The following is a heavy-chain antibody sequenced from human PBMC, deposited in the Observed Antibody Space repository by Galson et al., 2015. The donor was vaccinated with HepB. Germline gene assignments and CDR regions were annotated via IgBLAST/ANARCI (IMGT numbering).Heavy chain of an antibody. D-gene: IGHD5-24*01. Sequence: SVKVSCKASGYTFTSYAMNWVRQAPGQGLEWMGWINTYIGRPAYAQGFTGRFVFSLDTSVSTAYLQITSLKAEDTAVYYCARSQSDGWYDFWGQGTLVTVSS. CDR3: ARSQSDGWYDF. V-gene: IGHV7-4-1*02. CDR2: INTYIGRP. J-gene: IGHJ5*01. CDR1: GYTFTSYA.